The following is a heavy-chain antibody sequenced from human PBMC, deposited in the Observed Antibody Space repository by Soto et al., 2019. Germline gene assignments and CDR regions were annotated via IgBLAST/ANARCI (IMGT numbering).Heavy chain of an antibody. V-gene: IGHV2-5*02. D-gene: IGHD6-13*01. CDR3: AHRGRLGQQLVWFDP. J-gene: IGHJ5*02. CDR2: IYWDDDK. Sequence: SGPTAGEPTQTLTLTCTFSGFSFSTSEVGVGWIRQPPGKALEWLALIYWDDDKRFSPSLKSRLTITKDTSKNQVVLTMTNMDPVDTATYYCAHRGRLGQQLVWFDPWGQGTLVTVSS. CDR1: GFSFSTSEVG.